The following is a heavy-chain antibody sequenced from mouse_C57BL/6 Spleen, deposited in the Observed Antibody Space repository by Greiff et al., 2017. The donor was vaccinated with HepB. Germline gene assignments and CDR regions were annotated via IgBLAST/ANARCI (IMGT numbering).Heavy chain of an antibody. D-gene: IGHD4-1*01. J-gene: IGHJ4*01. CDR2: IHPNSGST. Sequence: VQLQQPGAELVKPGASVKLSCKASGYTFTSYWMHWVKQRPGQGLEWIGMIHPNSGSTNYNEKFKSKATLTVDKSSSTAYMQLSSLTSEDSAVYYCARRGTGTRDYYYAMDYWGQGTSVTVSS. CDR1: GYTFTSYW. CDR3: ARRGTGTRDYYYAMDY. V-gene: IGHV1-64*01.